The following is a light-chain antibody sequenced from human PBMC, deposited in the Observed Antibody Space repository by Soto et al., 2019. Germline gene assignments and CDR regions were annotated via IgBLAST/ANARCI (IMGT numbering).Light chain of an antibody. Sequence: EVVLTQSPGTLSLSPLEGATLSCRASRIVTGDYLAWYQQKPGQAPRLLMYDASTRATGIPDRFSGSGSGTEFSLTITSLQSEDFAVYYCQQYHNWPRTFGQGTKVDIK. J-gene: IGKJ1*01. V-gene: IGKV3-20*01. CDR1: RIVTGDY. CDR2: DAS. CDR3: QQYHNWPRT.